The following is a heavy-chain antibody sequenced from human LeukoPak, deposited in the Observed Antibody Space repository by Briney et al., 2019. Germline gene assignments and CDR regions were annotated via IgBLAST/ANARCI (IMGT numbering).Heavy chain of an antibody. CDR2: IYHSGST. D-gene: IGHD3-3*01. CDR3: ARRTYEFWSGWTTIDY. V-gene: IGHV4-39*07. Sequence: SETLSLTCTVSGGSISSSSYYWGWIRQPPGKGLEWIGSIYHSGSTYYNPSLKSRVTISVDTSKNQFSLKLSSVTAADTAVYYCARRTYEFWSGWTTIDYWGQGTLVTVSS. CDR1: GGSISSSSYY. J-gene: IGHJ4*02.